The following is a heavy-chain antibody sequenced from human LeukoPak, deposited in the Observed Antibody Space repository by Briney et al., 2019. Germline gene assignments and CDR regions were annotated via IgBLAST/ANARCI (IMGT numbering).Heavy chain of an antibody. CDR3: AKAPTYGSSGYYYSTGSYYFNY. J-gene: IGHJ4*02. D-gene: IGHD3-22*01. CDR1: GFTFSSYA. CDR2: ISGSGGST. V-gene: IGHV3-23*01. Sequence: GGSLRLSCAASGFTFSSYAMSWVRQAPGKGLEWVSAISGSGGSTCYADSVKGRFTISRDNSKNTLYLQMNSLRAEDTAVYYCAKAPTYGSSGYYYSTGSYYFNYWGQGTLVTVSS.